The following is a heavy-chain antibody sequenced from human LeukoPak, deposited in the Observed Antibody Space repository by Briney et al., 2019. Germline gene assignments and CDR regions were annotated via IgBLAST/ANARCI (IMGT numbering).Heavy chain of an antibody. D-gene: IGHD4-17*01. CDR3: ARRPWGYGDYYWFDP. Sequence: ASVKVSCKASGYTFTSYDINWVRQAPGQGLEWMGWMNPNSGNTGYAQKFQGRVTMTRNTSISTAYMELSSLRSEDTAVYYCARRPWGYGDYYWFDPWGQGTLVTVSS. V-gene: IGHV1-8*01. CDR2: MNPNSGNT. CDR1: GYTFTSYD. J-gene: IGHJ5*02.